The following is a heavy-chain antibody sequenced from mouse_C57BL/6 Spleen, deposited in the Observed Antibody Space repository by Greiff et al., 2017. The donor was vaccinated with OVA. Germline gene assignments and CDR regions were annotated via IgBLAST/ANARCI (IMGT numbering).Heavy chain of an antibody. CDR2: IDPSDSYT. CDR1: GYTFTSYW. J-gene: IGHJ3*01. Sequence: QVHVKQPGAELVMPGASVKLSCKASGYTFTSYWMHWVKQRPGQGLEWIGEIDPSDSYTNYNQKFKGKSTLTVDKSSSTAYMQLSSLTAEDSAVYYCAREPWFADWGQGTLVTVSA. CDR3: AREPWFAD. V-gene: IGHV1-69*01.